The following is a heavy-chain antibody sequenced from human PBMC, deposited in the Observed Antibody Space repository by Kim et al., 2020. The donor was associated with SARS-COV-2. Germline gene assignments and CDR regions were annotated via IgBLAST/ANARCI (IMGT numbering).Heavy chain of an antibody. J-gene: IGHJ6*02. CDR2: IYTSGST. D-gene: IGHD3-10*01. Sequence: SETLSLTCTVSGGSISSGSYYWSWIRQPAGKGLEWIGRIYTSGSTNYNPSLKSRVTISVDTSKNQFSLKLSSVTAADTAVYYCARASMVRGVTNYYYYGMDVWGHGTTVTVSS. V-gene: IGHV4-61*02. CDR3: ARASMVRGVTNYYYYGMDV. CDR1: GGSISSGSYY.